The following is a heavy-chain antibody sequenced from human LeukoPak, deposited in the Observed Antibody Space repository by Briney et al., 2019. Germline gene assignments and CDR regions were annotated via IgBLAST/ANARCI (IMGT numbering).Heavy chain of an antibody. CDR2: IIPIFGTA. V-gene: IGHV1-69*01. Sequence: SVKVSCKAPGGTFSSYAISWVRQAPGQGLEWMGGIIPIFGTANYAQKFQGRVTITADESTSTAYMELSSLRSEDTAVYYCARGVSSSGWYEGPYYYYGMDVWGQGTTVTVSS. J-gene: IGHJ6*02. CDR1: GGTFSSYA. CDR3: ARGVSSSGWYEGPYYYYGMDV. D-gene: IGHD6-19*01.